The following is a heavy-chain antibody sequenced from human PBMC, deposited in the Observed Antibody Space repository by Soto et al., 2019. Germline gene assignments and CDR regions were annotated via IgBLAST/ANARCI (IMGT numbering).Heavy chain of an antibody. CDR3: ARDLSSSWPPYNWFDP. CDR1: GYSFTSYW. CDR2: IYPGDSDT. D-gene: IGHD6-13*01. V-gene: IGHV5-51*01. J-gene: IGHJ5*02. Sequence: GESLKISCKGSGYSFTSYWIGWVRQMPGKGLEWMGIIYPGDSDTRYSPSFQGQVTISADKSISTAYLQWSSLKASDTAVYYCARDLSSSWPPYNWFDPCGQGTLVTVSS.